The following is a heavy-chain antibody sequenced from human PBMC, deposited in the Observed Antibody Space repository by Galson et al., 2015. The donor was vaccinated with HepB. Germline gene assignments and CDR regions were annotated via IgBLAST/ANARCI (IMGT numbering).Heavy chain of an antibody. CDR3: ARDGGYYDFWSGYQTYYYYGMDV. D-gene: IGHD3-3*01. CDR2: ISYDGSNK. CDR1: GFTFSSYA. V-gene: IGHV3-30-3*01. Sequence: SLRLSCAASGFTFSSYAMHWVRQAPGKGLEWVAVISYDGSNKYYADSVKGRFTISRDNSKNTLYLQMNSLRAEDTAVYYCARDGGYYDFWSGYQTYYYYGMDVWGQGTTVTVSS. J-gene: IGHJ6*02.